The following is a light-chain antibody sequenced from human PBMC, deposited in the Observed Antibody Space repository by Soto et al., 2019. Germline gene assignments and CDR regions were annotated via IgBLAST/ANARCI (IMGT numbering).Light chain of an antibody. J-gene: IGKJ2*01. CDR3: QQYGTSLKT. Sequence: EIVLTQSPGTLSLSPGERATLSCRASQSVSSNXLAWYQQKPGQAPRLLMYGASSRATGIPDRFSGSGSGTDFSLTITKLEPEDFAVYYCQQYGTSLKTFGQGTKLEIK. CDR1: QSVSSNX. CDR2: GAS. V-gene: IGKV3-20*01.